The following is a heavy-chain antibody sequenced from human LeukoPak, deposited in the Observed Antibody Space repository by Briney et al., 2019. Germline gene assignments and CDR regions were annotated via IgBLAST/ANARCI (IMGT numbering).Heavy chain of an antibody. CDR3: AGSDIAVAGALDY. CDR2: IYYSGST. J-gene: IGHJ4*02. CDR1: GGSISSGGYS. Sequence: PSETRSLTCAVSGGSISSGGYSWSWIRQPPGKGLEWIGYIYYSGSTNYNPSLKSRVTISVDTSKNQFSLKLSSVTAADTAVYYCAGSDIAVAGALDYWGQGTLVTVSS. V-gene: IGHV4-61*08. D-gene: IGHD6-19*01.